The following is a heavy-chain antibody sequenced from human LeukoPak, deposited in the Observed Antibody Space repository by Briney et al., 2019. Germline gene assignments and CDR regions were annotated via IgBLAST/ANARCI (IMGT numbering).Heavy chain of an antibody. V-gene: IGHV3-23*01. CDR1: GITFSSYA. CDR2: ISGSGDGT. Sequence: GGSLRLSCAASGITFSSYAMTWVRQAPGKGLERVSVISGSGDGTYYADSVKGRFTISRDNSKNTLYLQMNSLRAEDTAVYYCATGPDTTLVVPWGQGTLVSVSS. D-gene: IGHD4-23*01. J-gene: IGHJ4*02. CDR3: ATGPDTTLVVP.